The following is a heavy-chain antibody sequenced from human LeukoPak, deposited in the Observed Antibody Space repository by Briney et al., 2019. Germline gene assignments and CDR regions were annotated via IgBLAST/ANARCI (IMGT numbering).Heavy chain of an antibody. CDR3: ARASGYSYGYPDV. D-gene: IGHD5-18*01. CDR2: ISSSSSYI. CDR1: GFTFSSYS. Sequence: GGSLRLSCAASGFTFSSYSMNWVRQAPGKGLEWVSSISSSSSYIYYADSAKGRFTISRDNAKNSLYLQMNSLRAEDTAVYYCARASGYSYGYPDVWGKGTTVTVSS. J-gene: IGHJ6*04. V-gene: IGHV3-21*01.